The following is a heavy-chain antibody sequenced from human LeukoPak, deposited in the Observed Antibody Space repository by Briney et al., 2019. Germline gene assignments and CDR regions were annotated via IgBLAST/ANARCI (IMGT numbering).Heavy chain of an antibody. CDR2: ISGSGGST. V-gene: IGHV3-23*01. CDR3: AKDLLPLVAAAAGSGYGMDV. Sequence: GGSLRLSCAASGFTFSSYAMSWVRQAPGKGREWVSAISGSGGSTYYADSVKGRFTISRDNSKNTLYLQMNSLRAEDTAVYYCAKDLLPLVAAAAGSGYGMDVWGQGTTVTVSS. D-gene: IGHD6-13*01. CDR1: GFTFSSYA. J-gene: IGHJ6*02.